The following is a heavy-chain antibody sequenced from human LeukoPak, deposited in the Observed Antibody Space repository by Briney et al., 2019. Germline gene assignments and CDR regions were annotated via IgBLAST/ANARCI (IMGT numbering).Heavy chain of an antibody. Sequence: SQTLSLTCAVSGGSISSGGYSWSWIRQPPGKGLEWIGYTYHSGSTYYNPSLKSRVTISVDRSKNQFSLKLSSVTAADTAVYYCARGDVEMATIKASPLGYFQHWGQGTLVTVSS. D-gene: IGHD5-24*01. CDR3: ARGDVEMATIKASPLGYFQH. CDR2: TYHSGST. J-gene: IGHJ1*01. V-gene: IGHV4-30-2*01. CDR1: GGSISSGGYS.